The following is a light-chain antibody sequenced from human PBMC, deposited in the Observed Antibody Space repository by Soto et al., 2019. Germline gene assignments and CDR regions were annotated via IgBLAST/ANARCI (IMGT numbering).Light chain of an antibody. V-gene: IGKV3-15*01. Sequence: EIVMTQSPATLSVSPGERATLSCRASQSVNSNLAWYQQKPGQAPRLLIYGASTRATGIPARFSGSGSGTEFTLTISSLQSEDFAVYYCQQYNNWPPGRAFGQGTKEEIQ. CDR3: QQYNNWPPGRA. J-gene: IGKJ1*01. CDR2: GAS. CDR1: QSVNSN.